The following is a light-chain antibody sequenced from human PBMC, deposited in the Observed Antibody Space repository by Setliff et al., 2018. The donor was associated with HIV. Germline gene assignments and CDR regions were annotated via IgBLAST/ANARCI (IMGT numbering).Light chain of an antibody. CDR2: TNS. CDR3: ASWDDSLKVYV. CDR1: NSNIGTTT. V-gene: IGLV1-44*01. Sequence: QSALAQSPSVSGTPGQRVTISCSGSNSNIGTTTVNWYQRLPGAAPKLIIYTNSHRPSGVPDRFSGSKSGTSASLAISGLRSEDEAEYYCASWDDSLKVYVFGSGTRSPS. J-gene: IGLJ1*01.